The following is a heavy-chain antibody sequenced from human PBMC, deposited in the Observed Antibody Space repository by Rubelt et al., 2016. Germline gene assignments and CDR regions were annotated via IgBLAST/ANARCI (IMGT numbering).Heavy chain of an antibody. CDR1: GGSISTYY. Sequence: QVQLQESGPGLLKPSETLSLTCTVSGGSISTYYWSWIRQPPGKGLEWIGNIYYSGSTNYNPSLKSRVTISLDTSKNQFSLRRSSVTAADTAAYYCARQVRVLYYSDYWGQGTLVTVSS. CDR3: ARQVRVLYYSDY. J-gene: IGHJ4*02. V-gene: IGHV4-59*08. CDR2: IYYSGST.